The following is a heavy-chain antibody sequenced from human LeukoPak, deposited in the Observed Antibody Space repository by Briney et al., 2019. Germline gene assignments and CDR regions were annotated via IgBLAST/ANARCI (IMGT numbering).Heavy chain of an antibody. CDR1: GFTFSSYW. V-gene: IGHV3-7*01. Sequence: PGGSLRLSCVTSGFTFSSYWMSWVRQAPGKGLEWVATIKEDGSEKYYVDSVKGRFTIFRDNAKNTLYLQMNSLRAEDTAVYYCARDRSRCFYWGQGTLVTVSS. CDR2: IKEDGSEK. J-gene: IGHJ4*02. CDR3: ARDRSRCFY. D-gene: IGHD4/OR15-4a*01.